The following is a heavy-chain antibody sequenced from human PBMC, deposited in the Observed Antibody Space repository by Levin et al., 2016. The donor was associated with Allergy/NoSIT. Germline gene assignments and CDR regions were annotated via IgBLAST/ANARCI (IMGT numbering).Heavy chain of an antibody. CDR3: ARVTGTTVAFDI. V-gene: IGHV1-69*01. Sequence: WVRQAPGQGLEWMGGIIPIFGTANYAQKFQGRVTITADESTSTAYMELSSLRSEDTAVYYCARVTGTTVAFDIWGQGTMVTVSS. D-gene: IGHD1-7*01. CDR2: IIPIFGTA. J-gene: IGHJ3*02.